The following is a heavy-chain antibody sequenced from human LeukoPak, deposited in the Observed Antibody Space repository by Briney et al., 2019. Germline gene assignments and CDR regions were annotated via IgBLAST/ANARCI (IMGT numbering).Heavy chain of an antibody. J-gene: IGHJ4*02. V-gene: IGHV3-33*06. CDR3: AKDRGYCSGGSCYFGYYFDY. CDR2: IWYDGSNK. D-gene: IGHD2-15*01. CDR1: GFTFSSYG. Sequence: PGGSLRLSCAASGFTFSSYGVHWVRQAPGKGLEWVAVIWYDGSNKYYADSVKGRFTISRDNSKSTLYLQMNSLRAEDTAVYYCAKDRGYCSGGSCYFGYYFDYWGQGTLVTVSS.